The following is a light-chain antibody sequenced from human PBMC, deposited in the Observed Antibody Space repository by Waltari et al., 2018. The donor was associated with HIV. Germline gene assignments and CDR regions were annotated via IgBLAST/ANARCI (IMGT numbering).Light chain of an antibody. CDR2: DDS. Sequence: SYVLTQPPSVSVAPGQTARITCSGNNIGSKGVHWYQPKPGQATVLVVHDDSDRPSGIPDQFSGSESGSTATLSISGAEVEDEADYYWQVWESRIEHMVFGGGTKLTVL. V-gene: IGLV3-21*02. CDR1: NIGSKG. CDR3: QVWESRIEHMV. J-gene: IGLJ2*01.